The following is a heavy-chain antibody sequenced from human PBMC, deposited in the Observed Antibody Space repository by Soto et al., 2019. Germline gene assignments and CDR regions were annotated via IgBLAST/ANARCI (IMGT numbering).Heavy chain of an antibody. J-gene: IGHJ4*02. CDR3: AKDQGLKRLLPHTGGTDY. V-gene: IGHV3-23*01. CDR2: ISGSGGST. CDR1: GFTFSSYA. Sequence: GGSLRLSCAASGFTFSSYAMSWVRQAPGKGLEWVSAISGSGGSTYYADSVKGRFTISRDNSKNTLYLQMNSLRAEDTAVYYCAKDQGLKRLLPHTGGTDYWGQGTLVTVSS. D-gene: IGHD2-8*02.